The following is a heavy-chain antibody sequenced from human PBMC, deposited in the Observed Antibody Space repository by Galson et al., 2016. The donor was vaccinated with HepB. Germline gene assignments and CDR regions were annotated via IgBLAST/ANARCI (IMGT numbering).Heavy chain of an antibody. CDR3: AYPLNYNGYDYGAFDY. CDR1: GLAFKRYG. J-gene: IGHJ4*02. Sequence: LRLSCAVSGLAFKRYGMHWVRQAPGKGLEWVAVISYDGSSKYYADSVKGRFTISKDNSKNTLYLQMSSLRREDTAVHYCAYPLNYNGYDYGAFDYWGQGTLVTVSS. CDR2: ISYDGSSK. D-gene: IGHD5-12*01. V-gene: IGHV3-30*03.